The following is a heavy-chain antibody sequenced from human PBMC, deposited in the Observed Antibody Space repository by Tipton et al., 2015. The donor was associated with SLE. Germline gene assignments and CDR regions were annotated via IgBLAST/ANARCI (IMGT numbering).Heavy chain of an antibody. CDR2: IYTDGSRT. CDR1: GFTFSSYW. Sequence: SLRLSCAASGFTFSSYWMHWVRQAPGKGLVWVSRIYTDGSRTHYADSVRGRFTISRGNAKNTLYLQMNSLRAEDTAAYYCARGESSGYYADYWGHGTLVTVSS. CDR3: ARGESSGYYADY. V-gene: IGHV3-74*01. D-gene: IGHD3-22*01. J-gene: IGHJ4*01.